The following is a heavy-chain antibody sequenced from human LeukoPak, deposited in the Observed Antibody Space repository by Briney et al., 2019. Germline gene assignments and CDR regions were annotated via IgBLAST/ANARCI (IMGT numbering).Heavy chain of an antibody. CDR3: AKGNIGYYYDY. D-gene: IGHD3-22*01. J-gene: IGHJ4*02. CDR1: GFTFSTYA. Sequence: GGSLRLSCAASGFTFSTYAMSWVRQAPGKGLEWVSAITGSGDNTYYADSVKGRFTISRGNSKNTMYLQMNSLRAEDTAVYYCAKGNIGYYYDYWGQGTLVTVSS. CDR2: ITGSGDNT. V-gene: IGHV3-23*01.